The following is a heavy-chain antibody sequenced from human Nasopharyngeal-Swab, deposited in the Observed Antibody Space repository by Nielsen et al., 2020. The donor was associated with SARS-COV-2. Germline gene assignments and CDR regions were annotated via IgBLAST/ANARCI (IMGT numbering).Heavy chain of an antibody. CDR3: ATEERITMIVVVITKAFDI. V-gene: IGHV3-48*03. J-gene: IGHJ3*02. CDR1: GFTFSGYD. D-gene: IGHD3-22*01. Sequence: GGSLRLSCAAYGFTFSGYDLNWVRQAPGKGLEWVSFISSSGSTIYYADSVKSRFTISRDNAKNSLYLQMNSLRAEDTAVYYCATEERITMIVVVITKAFDIWGQGTMVTVSS. CDR2: ISSSGSTI.